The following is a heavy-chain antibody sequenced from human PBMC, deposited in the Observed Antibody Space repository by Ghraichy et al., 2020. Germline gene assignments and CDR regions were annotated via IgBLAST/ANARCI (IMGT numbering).Heavy chain of an antibody. V-gene: IGHV4-39*01. D-gene: IGHD6-13*01. CDR2: IYSGGDT. J-gene: IGHJ4*02. CDR3: ARHSTQQLLDY. CDR1: GGSISSSSYY. Sequence: SETLSLTCTVSGGSISSSSYYWGWIRQSPGKGLEWIGSIYSGGDTYYNPSLKSRVTMTVDTSKNQFSLKLSSVTAADTAVYFCARHSTQQLLDYWGQGTLVTVSS.